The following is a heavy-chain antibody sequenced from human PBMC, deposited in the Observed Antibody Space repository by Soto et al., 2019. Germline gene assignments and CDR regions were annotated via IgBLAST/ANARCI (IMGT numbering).Heavy chain of an antibody. CDR3: ARHPYDFWSGYNDNWFDP. CDR2: ISAYNVDT. CDR1: CFIFNSYG. D-gene: IGHD3-3*01. Sequence: QVQLVQSGAEVKKPGASVKVSCKASCFIFNSYGISWVRQAPGQGLLWSGWISAYNVDTNYAQSLQGKVTMTTDTSARVAYMELRSLTSDDTAVYYCARHPYDFWSGYNDNWFDPWGQGTMVTVSA. V-gene: IGHV1-18*01. J-gene: IGHJ5*02.